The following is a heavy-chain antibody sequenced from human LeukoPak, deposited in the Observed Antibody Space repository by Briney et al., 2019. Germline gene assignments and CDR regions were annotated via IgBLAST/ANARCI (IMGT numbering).Heavy chain of an antibody. CDR1: GGTFSSYA. CDR2: IIPIFGTA. CDR3: PRSGGFGESDAFDI. V-gene: IGHV1-69*13. Sequence: ASVKVSCKASGGTFSSYAISWVRQAPGQGLEWMGGIIPIFGTANYAQEFQGRVTITADESTSTAYMELSSLRSEDTAVYYCPRSGGFGESDAFDIWGQGTMVTVSS. J-gene: IGHJ3*02. D-gene: IGHD3-10*01.